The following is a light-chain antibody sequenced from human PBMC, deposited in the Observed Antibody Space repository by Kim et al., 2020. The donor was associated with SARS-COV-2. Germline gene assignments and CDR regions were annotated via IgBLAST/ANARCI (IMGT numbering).Light chain of an antibody. V-gene: IGLV3-19*01. CDR3: SSRDSSGNHVL. J-gene: IGLJ2*01. CDR1: SLRSYY. Sequence: SYELTQDPAVSVALGQTVRITCQGDSLRSYYASWYQQKPGQAPVLVIFGKNNRPSGIPDRFFGSSSGNTASLTITGPQAEDEADYYCSSRDSSGNHVLFGGGTQLTVL. CDR2: GKN.